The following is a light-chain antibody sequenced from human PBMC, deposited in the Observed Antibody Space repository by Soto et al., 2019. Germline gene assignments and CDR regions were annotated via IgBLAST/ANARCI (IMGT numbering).Light chain of an antibody. CDR1: QSVSSSY. Sequence: IVLTHSPGTLSLSPGERATLSCRSSQSVSSSYLAWYQQKPGQAPRLLIYGASSRATGIPDRFSGSGSGTDFTLTISRLEPEDFAVYYCQQYGSSMWKFGQGTKVDIK. J-gene: IGKJ1*01. CDR2: GAS. CDR3: QQYGSSMWK. V-gene: IGKV3-20*01.